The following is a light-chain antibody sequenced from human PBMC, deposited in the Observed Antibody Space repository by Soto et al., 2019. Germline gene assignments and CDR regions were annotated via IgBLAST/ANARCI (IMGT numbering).Light chain of an antibody. CDR2: GAS. J-gene: IGKJ4*01. CDR1: QSVNIY. CDR3: QQYDDWLRLT. Sequence: VWAQGPCTGSVSPVAIATLSCRTSQSVNIYLAWYQQKPGQAPRLLIFGASSRATGIPARFSGSGSGTEFNLTISSLQSEDFAVYFCQQYDDWLRLTFGGGTKVDIK. V-gene: IGKV3D-15*01.